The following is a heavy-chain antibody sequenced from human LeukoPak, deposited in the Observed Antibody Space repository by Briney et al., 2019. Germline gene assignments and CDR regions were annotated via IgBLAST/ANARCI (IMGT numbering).Heavy chain of an antibody. CDR1: GYTFTSYD. CDR2: MNPNSGNT. V-gene: IGHV1-8*01. D-gene: IGHD2-2*01. Sequence: ASVKVSCKASGYTFTSYDINWVRQATGQGLEWMGWMNPNSGNTGYAQKFQGRVTMTRNTSISTAYMELSSLRSEDTAVYYCARGPSRSVEVPAASRRLDVWGKGTTVTVSS. CDR3: ARGPSRSVEVPAASRRLDV. J-gene: IGHJ6*04.